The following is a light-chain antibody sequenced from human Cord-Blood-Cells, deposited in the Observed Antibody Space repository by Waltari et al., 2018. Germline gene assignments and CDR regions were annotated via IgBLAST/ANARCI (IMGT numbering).Light chain of an antibody. CDR1: SSNIGAGYD. Sequence: QSVLTQPPSVSGAPGQRVTISCTGSSSNIGAGYDVPWYQQLPGTAPKLLIHGNSNRPSGVPDRFSGSKSGTSASLAITGLQAEDEADYYCQSYDSSLSGSWVFGGGTKLTVL. CDR3: QSYDSSLSGSWV. V-gene: IGLV1-40*01. J-gene: IGLJ3*02. CDR2: GNS.